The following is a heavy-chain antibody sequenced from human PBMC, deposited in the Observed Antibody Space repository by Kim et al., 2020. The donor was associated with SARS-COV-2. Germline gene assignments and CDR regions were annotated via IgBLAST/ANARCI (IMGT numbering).Heavy chain of an antibody. CDR1: GFTFSSYW. CDR3: ARFQALTYYYYYYGMDV. CDR2: IKQDGSEK. J-gene: IGHJ6*02. V-gene: IGHV3-7*01. Sequence: GGSLRLSCAASGFTFSSYWMSWVRQAPGKGLEWVANIKQDGSEKYYVDSVKGRFTISRDNAKNSLYLQMNSLRAEDTAVYYCARFQALTYYYYYYGMDVWGQGTTVTVSS.